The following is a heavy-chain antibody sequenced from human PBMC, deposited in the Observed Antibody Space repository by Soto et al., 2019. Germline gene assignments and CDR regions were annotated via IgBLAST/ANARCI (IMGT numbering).Heavy chain of an antibody. D-gene: IGHD3-22*01. J-gene: IGHJ4*02. Sequence: ASVKVSCKASGYTFSSYGISWVRQAPGQGLEWMGWISAYNGNTNYAQKLQGRVSITTDTSTSTAYMELRSLRSDDTAVYYCARDGSSGYYYGYWGQGTLVTVSS. CDR1: GYTFSSYG. V-gene: IGHV1-18*01. CDR3: ARDGSSGYYYGY. CDR2: ISAYNGNT.